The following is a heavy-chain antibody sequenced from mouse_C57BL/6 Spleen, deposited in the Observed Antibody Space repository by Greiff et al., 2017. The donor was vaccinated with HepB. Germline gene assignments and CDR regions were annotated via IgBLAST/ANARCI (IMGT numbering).Heavy chain of an antibody. CDR2: ISYDGSN. V-gene: IGHV3-6*01. CDR1: GYSITSGYY. CDR3: ARDKKAAGGYWYFDV. J-gene: IGHJ1*03. D-gene: IGHD1-1*02. Sequence: DVQLQESGPGLVKPSQSLSLTCSVTGYSITSGYYWNWIRQFPGNKLEWMGYISYDGSNNYNPSLKNRISITRDTSKNQFFLKLNSVTTEDTATYYCARDKKAAGGYWYFDVWGTGTTVTVSS.